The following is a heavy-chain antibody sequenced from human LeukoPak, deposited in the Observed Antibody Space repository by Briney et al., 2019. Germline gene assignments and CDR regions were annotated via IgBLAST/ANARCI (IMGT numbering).Heavy chain of an antibody. J-gene: IGHJ4*02. CDR3: ARVVAVAGTEDY. CDR1: GGSITTYY. CDR2: IYYSGST. V-gene: IGHV4-59*12. D-gene: IGHD6-19*01. Sequence: SETLSLTCNVSGGSITTYYWSWIRQPPGKGLEWIGDIYYSGSTNYNASLKSRVTISVDTSKNQFSLKLSSVTAADTAVYYCARVVAVAGTEDYWGQGTLVTVSS.